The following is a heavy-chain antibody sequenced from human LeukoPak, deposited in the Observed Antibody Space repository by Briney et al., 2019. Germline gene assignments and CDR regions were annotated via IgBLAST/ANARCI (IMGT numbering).Heavy chain of an antibody. Sequence: ASVKVSCKASGYTFTSYYTHWVRQAPGQGLEWMGIINPSGGSTSYAQKFQGRVTMTRDTSTSTVYMELSSLRSEDTAVYYCARELGYCSSTSCYKRAFDIWGQGTMVTVSS. CDR2: INPSGGST. V-gene: IGHV1-46*01. D-gene: IGHD2-2*02. J-gene: IGHJ3*02. CDR1: GYTFTSYY. CDR3: ARELGYCSSTSCYKRAFDI.